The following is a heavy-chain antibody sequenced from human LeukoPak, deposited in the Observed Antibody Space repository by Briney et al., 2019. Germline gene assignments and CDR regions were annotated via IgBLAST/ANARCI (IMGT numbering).Heavy chain of an antibody. V-gene: IGHV1-2*06. Sequence: ASVKVSCTASGYTFTGYYMHWVRQAPGQGLEWVGRINPNSGGTNYARKFQGRVTMTRDTSISTAYMELSSLRSDDTAVYYCARTDGVDYWGQGTLVTVSS. CDR2: INPNSGGT. D-gene: IGHD4-17*01. CDR3: ARTDGVDY. J-gene: IGHJ4*02. CDR1: GYTFTGYY.